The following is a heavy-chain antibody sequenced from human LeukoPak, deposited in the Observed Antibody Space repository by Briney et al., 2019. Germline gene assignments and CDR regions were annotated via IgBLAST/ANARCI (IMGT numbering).Heavy chain of an antibody. CDR3: ARVVGSDIVVVVAATEYYFDY. CDR2: IYYSGST. Sequence: SETLSLTCTVSGGSISSYYWSWIRQPPGKGLEWIGYIYYSGSTNYNPSLKSRVTISVDTSKNQFSLKLSSVTDADTAVYYCARVVGSDIVVVVAATEYYFDYWGQGTLVTVSS. D-gene: IGHD2-15*01. J-gene: IGHJ4*02. CDR1: GGSISSYY. V-gene: IGHV4-59*12.